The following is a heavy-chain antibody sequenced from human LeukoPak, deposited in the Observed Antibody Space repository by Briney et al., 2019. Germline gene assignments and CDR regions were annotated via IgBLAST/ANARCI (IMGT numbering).Heavy chain of an antibody. J-gene: IGHJ1*01. D-gene: IGHD2-15*01. CDR2: INPNSGGT. V-gene: IGHV1-2*02. Sequence: GASVKVSCKASGYTFTGYYMHWVRPAPGQGLEGMGWINPNSGGTNYAQKFQGRVTMTSDTSISTAYMELSRLRSDDTAVYSCARGYCSGGSCYSGYWGQGTLVTVSS. CDR3: ARGYCSGGSCYSGY. CDR1: GYTFTGYY.